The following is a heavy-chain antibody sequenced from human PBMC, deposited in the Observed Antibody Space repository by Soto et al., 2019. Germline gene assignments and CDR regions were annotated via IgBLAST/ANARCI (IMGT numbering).Heavy chain of an antibody. J-gene: IGHJ4*02. V-gene: IGHV4-34*01. CDR3: ARGISMIVEAQRDAPDKYYFDS. CDR1: GGSFSGHY. Sequence: TSETRSLTCAVYGGSFSGHYWSWIRQPPGKGLEWIGEINHSGSTNSNPSLKSRVTISVDRSKNQFSLKLSSVTAADTAVYYCARGISMIVEAQRDAPDKYYFDSWGQGTQVTV. D-gene: IGHD3-22*01. CDR2: INHSGST.